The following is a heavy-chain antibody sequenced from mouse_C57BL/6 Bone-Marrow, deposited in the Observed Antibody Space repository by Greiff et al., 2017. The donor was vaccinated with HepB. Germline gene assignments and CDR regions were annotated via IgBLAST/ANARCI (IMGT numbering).Heavy chain of an antibody. V-gene: IGHV5-4*03. CDR2: ISDGGSYT. Sequence: EVKLMESGGGLVKPGGSLKLSCAASGFTFSSYAMSWVRQTPEKRLEWVATISDGGSYTYYPDNVKGRFTISRDNAKNNLYLQMSHLKSEDTAMYYCARADGCSYAMDYWGQGTSVTVSS. J-gene: IGHJ4*01. D-gene: IGHD2-3*01. CDR3: ARADGCSYAMDY. CDR1: GFTFSSYA.